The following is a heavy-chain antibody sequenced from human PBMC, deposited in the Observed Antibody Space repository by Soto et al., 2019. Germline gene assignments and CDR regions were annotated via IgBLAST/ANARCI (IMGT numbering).Heavy chain of an antibody. J-gene: IGHJ4*02. D-gene: IGHD3-22*01. CDR3: ARDYYKYYDSSGYYRSPAY. CDR1: GYTFTSYA. CDR2: INAGNGNT. V-gene: IGHV1-3*03. Sequence: ASVKVSCKASGYTFTSYAMHWVRQAPGQRLEWMGWINAGNGNTKYNADSVKGRFTISRDNSKNTLYLQMNSLRAEDTAVYYCARDYYKYYDSSGYYRSPAYWGQGTLVTVSS.